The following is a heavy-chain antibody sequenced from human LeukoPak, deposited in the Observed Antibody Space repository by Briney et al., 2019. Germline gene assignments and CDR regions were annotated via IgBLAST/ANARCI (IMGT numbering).Heavy chain of an antibody. CDR3: ARDLAVQQWLVGFVY. J-gene: IGHJ4*02. D-gene: IGHD6-19*01. CDR2: IYSGGST. V-gene: IGHV3-66*01. Sequence: PGGSLRLSCAASGFTVSSNYMSWVRQPPGKGLEWVSVIYSGGSTYYADSVKGRFTISRDNSKNTLYLQMNSLRAEDTAVYYCARDLAVQQWLVGFVYWGQGTLVTVSS. CDR1: GFTVSSNY.